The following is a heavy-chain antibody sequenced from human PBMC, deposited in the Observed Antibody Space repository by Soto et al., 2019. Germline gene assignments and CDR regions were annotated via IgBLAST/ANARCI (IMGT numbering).Heavy chain of an antibody. J-gene: IGHJ6*02. Sequence: QVQLVQSGAEVKKPGASVKVSCKASGYTFTNYYIHWVRQAPRQGLEWMGIINPSGGSTSYAQKSQGRVTMTSDTSTSTVYMELSSLRSEDTAVYYCARGDGRGSSVFYYYYGMDVWGHGTTVTVSS. V-gene: IGHV1-46*01. D-gene: IGHD1-26*01. CDR2: INPSGGST. CDR1: GYTFTNYY. CDR3: ARGDGRGSSVFYYYYGMDV.